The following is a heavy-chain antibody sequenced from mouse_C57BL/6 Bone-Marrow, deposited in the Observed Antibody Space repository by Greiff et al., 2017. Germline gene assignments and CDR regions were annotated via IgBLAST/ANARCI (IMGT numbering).Heavy chain of an antibody. D-gene: IGHD2-2*01. CDR1: GFNIKDAY. V-gene: IGHV14-4*01. J-gene: IGHJ4*01. CDR2: IDPENGDT. Sequence: EVQLQESGAELVRPGASVKLSCTASGFNIKDAYMHWVKQRPEQGLEWIGWIDPENGDTEYASKFQGKATITADTSSHTAYLQLSSLTSEDTAVYYCTTGLRRGGYAMDYWGQGTSVTVSS. CDR3: TTGLRRGGYAMDY.